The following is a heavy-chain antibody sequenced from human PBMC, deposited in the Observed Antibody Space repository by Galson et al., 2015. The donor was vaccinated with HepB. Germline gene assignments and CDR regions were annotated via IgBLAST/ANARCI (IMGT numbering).Heavy chain of an antibody. J-gene: IGHJ6*02. Sequence: PALVKPTQTLTLTCTFSGFSLSTSGMCVSWIRQPPGKALEWLALIDWDDDKYYSTSLKTRLTISKDTSKNQVVLTMTNMDPVDTATYYCARMISKRNYYDSSGYYYVGDHYGMDVWGQGTTVTVSS. CDR1: GFSLSTSGMC. CDR3: ARMISKRNYYDSSGYYYVGDHYGMDV. V-gene: IGHV2-70*01. D-gene: IGHD3-22*01. CDR2: IDWDDDK.